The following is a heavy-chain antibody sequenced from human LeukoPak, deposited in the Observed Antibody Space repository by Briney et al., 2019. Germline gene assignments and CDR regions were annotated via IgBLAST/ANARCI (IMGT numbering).Heavy chain of an antibody. J-gene: IGHJ4*02. Sequence: GESLKISCKGSGYSFTSYWIGWVRQMPGKGLEWMGIIYPDDSDTKYSPSFQGQFTISADESINTAYLQWNGLKASDTAMYYCARVPIALSPDYWGQGTQVTVSS. D-gene: IGHD6-13*01. CDR3: ARVPIALSPDY. CDR1: GYSFTSYW. V-gene: IGHV5-51*01. CDR2: IYPDDSDT.